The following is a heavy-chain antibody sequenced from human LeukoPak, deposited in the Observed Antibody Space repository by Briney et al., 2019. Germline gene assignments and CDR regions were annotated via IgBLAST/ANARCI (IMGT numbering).Heavy chain of an antibody. CDR1: GFTFNTYA. CDR3: AKHLVKNFYDNSDYLGAFDI. V-gene: IGHV3-23*01. J-gene: IGHJ3*02. D-gene: IGHD3-22*01. Sequence: GGSLRLSCGASGFTFNTYAMSWVRQAPGTGPEWVSSISTSGGSTYYADFVKGRFTISRDNSKNTLYLQMSTLRGEDTAVYYCAKHLVKNFYDNSDYLGAFDIWGRGTMVTVSP. CDR2: ISTSGGST.